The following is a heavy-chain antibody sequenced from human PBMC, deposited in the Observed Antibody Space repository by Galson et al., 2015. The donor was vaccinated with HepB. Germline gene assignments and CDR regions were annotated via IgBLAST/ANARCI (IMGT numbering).Heavy chain of an antibody. Sequence: SLRLSCAASGFTFSSYAMHWVRQAPGKGLEWVAVISYDGSNKYYADSVKGRFTISRDNSKNTLYLQMNSLRAEDTAVYYCARDLDRTLGYSYGPFDYWGQGTLVTVSS. J-gene: IGHJ4*02. CDR1: GFTFSSYA. CDR3: ARDLDRTLGYSYGPFDY. V-gene: IGHV3-30-3*01. CDR2: ISYDGSNK. D-gene: IGHD5-18*01.